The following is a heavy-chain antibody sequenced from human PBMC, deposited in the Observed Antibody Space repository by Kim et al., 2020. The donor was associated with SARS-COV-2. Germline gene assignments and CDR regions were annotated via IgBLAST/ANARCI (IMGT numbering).Heavy chain of an antibody. CDR3: ATFRIAVADHLTDYYYYGMDV. Sequence: ASVKVSCKVSGYTLTELSMHWVRQAPGKGLEWMGGFDPEDGETIYAQKFQGRVTMTEDTSTDTAYMELSSLRSEDTAVYYCATFRIAVADHLTDYYYYGMDVWGQGTTVTVSS. V-gene: IGHV1-24*01. CDR1: GYTLTELS. J-gene: IGHJ6*02. CDR2: FDPEDGET. D-gene: IGHD6-19*01.